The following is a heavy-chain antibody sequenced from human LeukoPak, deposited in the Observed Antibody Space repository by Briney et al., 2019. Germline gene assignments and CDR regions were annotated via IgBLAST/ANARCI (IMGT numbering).Heavy chain of an antibody. D-gene: IGHD3-22*01. Sequence: SETLSLTCTVSGGSISSYYWSWIRQPAGKGLEWIGRIYTSGSTTYNPSLKSRVTMSVDTSKNQFSLKLSSVTAADTAVYYCARAAEDDSSGNFDYWGQGTLVTVSS. J-gene: IGHJ4*02. CDR1: GGSISSYY. CDR2: IYTSGST. V-gene: IGHV4-4*07. CDR3: ARAAEDDSSGNFDY.